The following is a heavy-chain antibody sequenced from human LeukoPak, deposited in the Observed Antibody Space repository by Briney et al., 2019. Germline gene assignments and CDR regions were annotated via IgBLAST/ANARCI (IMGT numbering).Heavy chain of an antibody. V-gene: IGHV4-59*01. J-gene: IGHJ4*02. CDR2: IYYTGST. CDR3: ARVYQSAEYYFDY. CDR1: GGSIDSYY. D-gene: IGHD2-2*01. Sequence: SETLSLTCTVSGGSIDSYYWSWIRQPPGKGLEWIGYIYYTGSTEYHPSLKSRVTISLDTSKNQFSLKLTSVTAADTAVSYCARVYQSAEYYFDYWGQGNLVSVSS.